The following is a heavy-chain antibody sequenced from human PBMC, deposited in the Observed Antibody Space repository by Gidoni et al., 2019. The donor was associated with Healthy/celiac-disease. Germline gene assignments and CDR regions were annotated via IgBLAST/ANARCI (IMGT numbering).Heavy chain of an antibody. V-gene: IGHV1-69*10. CDR2: IIPILGIA. J-gene: IGHJ4*02. D-gene: IGHD2-15*01. CDR3: AREVYCSGGSCYRSFDY. Sequence: QVQLVQSGAELKKPGSSVKVSCKDYGGTFSSYAISWVRQAPGQGLEWMGGIIPILGIANYAQKFQCRVTITADKSTSTAYMELSSLRSEDTAVYYCAREVYCSGGSCYRSFDYWGQGTLVTVSS. CDR1: GGTFSSYA.